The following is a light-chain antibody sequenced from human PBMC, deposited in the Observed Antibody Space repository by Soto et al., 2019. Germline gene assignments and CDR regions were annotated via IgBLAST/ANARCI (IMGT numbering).Light chain of an antibody. CDR2: DAS. CDR1: QSISNS. V-gene: IGKV1-5*01. J-gene: IGKJ1*01. CDR3: QQYGGFSRT. Sequence: DIQVTQSPSTLSASVGDRVTITCRASQSISNSLAWYHQKPGTAPKLLIYDASSLERGVPSRFSGSGSGTEFTLTISSLQPDDFATYYCQQYGGFSRTFGQGTKL.